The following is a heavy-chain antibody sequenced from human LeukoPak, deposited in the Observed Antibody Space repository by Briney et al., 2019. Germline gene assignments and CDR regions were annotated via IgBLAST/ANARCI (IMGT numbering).Heavy chain of an antibody. CDR2: ISYDGGYK. J-gene: IGHJ4*02. CDR3: ARGYCSSPSCWGFDY. Sequence: QSGGSLRLSCAASGFTFSSYAMHWVRRAPGKGLEWVAVISYDGGYKYCADSVKGRFTISRDNSKNTLYLQINSMRVEDMAVYYCARGYCSSPSCWGFDYWGQGTLVTVSS. V-gene: IGHV3-30-3*01. CDR1: GFTFSSYA. D-gene: IGHD2-2*01.